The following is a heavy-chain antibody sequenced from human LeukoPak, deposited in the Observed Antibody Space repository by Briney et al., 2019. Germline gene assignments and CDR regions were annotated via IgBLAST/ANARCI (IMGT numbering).Heavy chain of an antibody. Sequence: SVKVSCKVSGYTLTELSMHWVRQAPGQGLEWMGGIIPIFGTANYAQKFQGRVTITADKSTSTAYMELSSLRSEDTAVYYCARGYYDFWSGYSPNFDYWGQGTLVTVSS. V-gene: IGHV1-69*06. J-gene: IGHJ4*02. CDR3: ARGYYDFWSGYSPNFDY. D-gene: IGHD3-3*01. CDR1: GYTLTELS. CDR2: IIPIFGTA.